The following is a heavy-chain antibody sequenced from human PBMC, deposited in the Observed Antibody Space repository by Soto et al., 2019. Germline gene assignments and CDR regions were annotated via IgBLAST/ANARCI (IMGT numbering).Heavy chain of an antibody. CDR3: ARGLAAATTGYYYYMDV. V-gene: IGHV1-2*04. CDR2: INPNSGGT. J-gene: IGHJ6*03. D-gene: IGHD6-13*01. CDR1: GYTFTGYY. Sequence: ASVKVSCKASGYTFTGYYMHWVRQAPGQGLEWMGWINPNSGGTNYAQKFQGWVTMTRDTSISTAYMELSRLRSDDTAVYYCARGLAAATTGYYYYMDVWGKGTTVTVSS.